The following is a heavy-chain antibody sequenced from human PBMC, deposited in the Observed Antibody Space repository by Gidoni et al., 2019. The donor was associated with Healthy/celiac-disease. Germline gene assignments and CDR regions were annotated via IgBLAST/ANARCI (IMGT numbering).Heavy chain of an antibody. J-gene: IGHJ6*03. CDR2: ILPIFGTA. V-gene: IGHV1-69*01. CDR1: GGTFISYA. CDR3: ARVFCGGSCYVYYYMDV. Sequence: QVQLVQSGAEVKKPGSSVKVTCKASGGTFISYAISWVRQAPGQGLEWMGGILPIFGTANYAQKFQGRVTITADESTSTAYMELSSLRSEDTAVYYCARVFCGGSCYVYYYMDVWGKGTTVTVSS. D-gene: IGHD2-15*01.